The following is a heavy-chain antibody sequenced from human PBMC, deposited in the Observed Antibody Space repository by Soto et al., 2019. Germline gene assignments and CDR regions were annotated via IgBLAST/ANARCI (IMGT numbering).Heavy chain of an antibody. CDR2: ISYDGSNK. Sequence: VQLVESGGGVVQPGRSLRLSCAASGFTFSNYGMHWVRQAPGKGLEWVAVISYDGSNKYYADSVKGRFTISRDNSKNTLDLQMNSLRAEDTSVYYCARDFLYYDSGGSNPDYWGRGTLVTVSS. V-gene: IGHV3-33*01. J-gene: IGHJ4*02. CDR1: GFTFSNYG. CDR3: ARDFLYYDSGGSNPDY. D-gene: IGHD3-22*01.